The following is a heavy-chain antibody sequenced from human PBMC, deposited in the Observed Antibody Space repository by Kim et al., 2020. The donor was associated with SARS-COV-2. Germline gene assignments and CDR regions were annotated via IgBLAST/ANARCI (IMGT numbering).Heavy chain of an antibody. D-gene: IGHD3-10*01. V-gene: IGHV1-46*01. Sequence: ASVKVSCKASGYTFTSYYMHWVRQAPGQGLEWMGIINPSGGSTSYAQKFQGRVTMTRDTSTSTVYMELSSLRSEDTAVYYCVAMVRGVPLSLGYGMDGWGQGTTVTVSS. CDR2: INPSGGST. J-gene: IGHJ6*02. CDR3: VAMVRGVPLSLGYGMDG. CDR1: GYTFTSYY.